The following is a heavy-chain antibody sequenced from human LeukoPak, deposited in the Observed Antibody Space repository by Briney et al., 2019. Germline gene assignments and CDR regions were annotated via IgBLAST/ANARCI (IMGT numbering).Heavy chain of an antibody. J-gene: IGHJ4*02. CDR3: APYYYDSSGAFDY. V-gene: IGHV3-30*03. Sequence: PGRSLRLSCAASGFTFSSYGMHWVRQAPGKGLEWVAVISYDGSNKYYADSVKGRFTISRDNSKNTLYLQMNSLRAEDTAVYYCAPYYYDSSGAFDYWGQGTLVTVSS. D-gene: IGHD3-22*01. CDR1: GFTFSSYG. CDR2: ISYDGSNK.